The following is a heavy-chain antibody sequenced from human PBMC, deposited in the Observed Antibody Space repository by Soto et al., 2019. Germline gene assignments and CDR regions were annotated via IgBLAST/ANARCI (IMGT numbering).Heavy chain of an antibody. Sequence: PGGSLRLSCEASGLTLSFYGMHWVRQAPGRGLEWLAVITFDGSLAQYADSVKGRFTLSRDNSKNTVYLQMDGLRPEDTAMYYCAKVMIFGVVTPGLLYLDYWGQGTLVTVSS. CDR2: ITFDGSLA. CDR3: AKVMIFGVVTPGLLYLDY. D-gene: IGHD3-3*01. J-gene: IGHJ4*02. CDR1: GLTLSFYG. V-gene: IGHV3-30*18.